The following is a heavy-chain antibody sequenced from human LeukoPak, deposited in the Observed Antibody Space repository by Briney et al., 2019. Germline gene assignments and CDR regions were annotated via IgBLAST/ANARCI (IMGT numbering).Heavy chain of an antibody. CDR3: ARVMAGYSYMDA. CDR2: ISTTSSSSYI. Sequence: PGGSLRLSCAASGFTFSRYAMNWVRQAPGKGLEWVSSISTTSSSSYIHYADSMKGRFTISRDNAKSSLYLQMNSLRAEDTAVYYCARVMAGYSYMDAWGKGTTVTVSS. CDR1: GFTFSRYA. D-gene: IGHD3-10*01. J-gene: IGHJ6*03. V-gene: IGHV3-21*01.